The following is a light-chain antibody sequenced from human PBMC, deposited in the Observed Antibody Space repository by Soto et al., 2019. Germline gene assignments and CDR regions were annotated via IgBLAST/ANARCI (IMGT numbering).Light chain of an antibody. J-gene: IGKJ1*01. Sequence: IQMTQSPSSLSASVGDRVTITCQASQNINNYLNWYQQKPGRAPKLLISDASNLGSGVPSRFSGSGSGTDFTLTISSLQPEDFATYYCQQSYSGRAFGQGTKVDI. CDR3: QQSYSGRA. V-gene: IGKV1-39*01. CDR1: QNINNY. CDR2: DAS.